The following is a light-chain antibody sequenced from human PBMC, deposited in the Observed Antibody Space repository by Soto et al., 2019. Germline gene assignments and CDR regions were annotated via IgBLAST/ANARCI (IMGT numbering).Light chain of an antibody. J-gene: IGLJ3*02. V-gene: IGLV1-51*01. Sequence: QSVLTQPPSVSAAPGQKVTISCSGSSSNIGNNFVFWYQHLPETAPKLLIYDNNKRPSGIPDRFSGSKSGTSAALGITGLQTGDEADYYCGAWDTSLSAGVFGGGTKLTVL. CDR3: GAWDTSLSAGV. CDR1: SSNIGNNF. CDR2: DNN.